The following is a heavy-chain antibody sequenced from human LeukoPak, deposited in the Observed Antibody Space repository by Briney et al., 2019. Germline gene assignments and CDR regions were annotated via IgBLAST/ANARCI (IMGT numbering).Heavy chain of an antibody. CDR3: AKGRGAAAEFDY. V-gene: IGHV3-64*01. D-gene: IGHD6-13*01. CDR1: GFTFSSYA. CDR2: ISSNGGST. Sequence: PGGSLRLSCAASGFTFSSYAMHWVRQAPGKGLEYVSAISSNGGSTYYANSVKGRFTISRDNSQNTLYLQMNSLRAEDTAVYYCAKGRGAAAEFDYWGQGTLVTVSS. J-gene: IGHJ4*02.